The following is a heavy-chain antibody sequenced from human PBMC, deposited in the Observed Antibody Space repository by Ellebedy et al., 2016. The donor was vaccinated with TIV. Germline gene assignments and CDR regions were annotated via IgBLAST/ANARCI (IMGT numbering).Heavy chain of an antibody. CDR2: INPNSGGT. Sequence: AASVKVSCKASGYTFTSYDINWVRQAPGQGLEWMGWINPNSGGTNYAQKFQGRVTMTRDTSISIAYMELSRLRSDDTAVYYCARGGDSSGIQHWGQGTLVTVSS. CDR1: GYTFTSYD. D-gene: IGHD3-22*01. CDR3: ARGGDSSGIQH. V-gene: IGHV1-2*02. J-gene: IGHJ1*01.